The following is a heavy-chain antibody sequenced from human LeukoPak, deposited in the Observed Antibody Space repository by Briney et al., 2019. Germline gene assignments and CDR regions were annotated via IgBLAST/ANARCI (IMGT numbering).Heavy chain of an antibody. CDR1: GGSVSDYY. Sequence: SETLSLTCTVSGGSVSDYYWSWIRQSPGKGLEWIGYIYYTGSSSYNPSLRSRVTNSADTSKNQFSLKLSSVTAADTAVYYCASRKLGNDYWGQGTLVTVSS. V-gene: IGHV4-59*02. D-gene: IGHD7-27*01. J-gene: IGHJ4*01. CDR3: ASRKLGNDY. CDR2: IYYTGSS.